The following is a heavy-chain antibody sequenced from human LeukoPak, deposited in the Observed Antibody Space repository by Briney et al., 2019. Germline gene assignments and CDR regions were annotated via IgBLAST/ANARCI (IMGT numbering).Heavy chain of an antibody. CDR1: GGSISSNNYY. CDR3: AKVSDRDSSGYYWGFEY. D-gene: IGHD3-22*01. J-gene: IGHJ4*02. Sequence: PSETLSLTCTVSGGSISSNNYYWGWIRQPPGKGLEWIGSIYYSGNTYYNPSLKSRVTISVDTSRNQFSLKLTSVTAADTAVYYCAKVSDRDSSGYYWGFEYWGQGTLVTVSS. V-gene: IGHV4-39*07. CDR2: IYYSGNT.